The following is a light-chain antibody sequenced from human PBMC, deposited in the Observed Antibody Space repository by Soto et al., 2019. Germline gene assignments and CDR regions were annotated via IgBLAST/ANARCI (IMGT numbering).Light chain of an antibody. J-gene: IGKJ1*01. CDR2: DAS. CDR3: QQYYSYPWT. Sequence: DIVLTQSPAPPSLSPGESATLSCRASQSVSSYLAWYQQKPGQAPRLLIYDASNRATGIPARFSGSGSGTDCTLTISSLQPDDVATYYCQQYYSYPWTLGQGTKVDIK. CDR1: QSVSSY. V-gene: IGKV3-11*01.